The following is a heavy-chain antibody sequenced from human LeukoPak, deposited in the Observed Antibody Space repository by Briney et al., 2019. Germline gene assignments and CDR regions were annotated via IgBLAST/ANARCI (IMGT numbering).Heavy chain of an antibody. D-gene: IGHD7-27*01. V-gene: IGHV1-2*06. CDR1: GYTFTSYY. Sequence: ASVKVSCKASGYTFTSYYMHWVRQAPGQGLEWMGRINPNSGGTNYAQKFQGRVTMTRDTSISTAYMELSRLRSDDTAVYYCARLLSLGMSAAFDYWGQGTLVTVSS. CDR2: INPNSGGT. CDR3: ARLLSLGMSAAFDY. J-gene: IGHJ4*02.